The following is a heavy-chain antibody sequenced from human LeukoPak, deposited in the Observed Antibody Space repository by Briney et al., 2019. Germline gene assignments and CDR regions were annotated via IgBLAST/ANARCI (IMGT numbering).Heavy chain of an antibody. Sequence: PSGTLSLTCAVSGGSISSINWWSWVRQPPGKGLWWIGEIYHSGSTNYNPSLKSRVSISVDTSKNQFSLKLSSVTAADTAVYYCARAIAAAAPDFDYWGQGTLVTVSS. V-gene: IGHV4-4*02. CDR3: ARAIAAAAPDFDY. CDR2: IYHSGST. D-gene: IGHD6-13*01. J-gene: IGHJ4*02. CDR1: GGSISSINW.